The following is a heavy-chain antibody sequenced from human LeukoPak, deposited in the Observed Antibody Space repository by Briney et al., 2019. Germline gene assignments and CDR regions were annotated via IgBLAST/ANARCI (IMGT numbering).Heavy chain of an antibody. CDR1: GYPSSSYA. J-gene: IGHJ4*02. Sequence: PGGSLRLSCAASGYPSSSYAMSWIRQAPAKGVEGVSGISSSGGRTYYAHSVKGRFTISRENSKNTLYLQMNTLRAGHTAVYHCAKVRGSAGIDYWGQGTLVTVSS. CDR2: ISSSGGRT. V-gene: IGHV3-23*01. D-gene: IGHD3-10*01. CDR3: AKVRGSAGIDY.